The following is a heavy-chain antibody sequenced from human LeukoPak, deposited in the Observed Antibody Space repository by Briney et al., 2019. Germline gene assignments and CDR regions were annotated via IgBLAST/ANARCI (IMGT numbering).Heavy chain of an antibody. CDR3: ARELAGDPSLDY. Sequence: SETLSLTCTVSGGSISSYYWSWIRQPPGKGLEWIGSIYYSGRTNYNPSLKSRVTISVDTSKNQFSLKLSSATAADTAVYYCARELAGDPSLDYWGQGTLVTVSS. V-gene: IGHV4-59*01. J-gene: IGHJ4*02. D-gene: IGHD6-19*01. CDR1: GGSISSYY. CDR2: IYYSGRT.